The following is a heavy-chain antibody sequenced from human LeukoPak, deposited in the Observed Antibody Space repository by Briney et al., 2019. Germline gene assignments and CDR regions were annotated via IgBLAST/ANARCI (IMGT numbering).Heavy chain of an antibody. D-gene: IGHD2/OR15-2a*01. V-gene: IGHV4-39*01. J-gene: IGHJ2*01. CDR1: GGSITTSSYY. Sequence: SETLSLTCTVSGGSITTSSYYWGWIRQPPGKGLEWIGIIYYRGSTYYNPSLKGPVTISVDTSKNQFSLKLSSVTAADTAVYYCARAFRARYFDLWGRGTLVTVSS. CDR2: IYYRGST. CDR3: ARAFRARYFDL.